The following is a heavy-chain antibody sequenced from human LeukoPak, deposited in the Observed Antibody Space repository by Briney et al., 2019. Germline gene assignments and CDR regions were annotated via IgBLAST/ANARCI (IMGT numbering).Heavy chain of an antibody. CDR2: ISGSGDGT. CDR3: AKDLDDSSGFYSYHH. V-gene: IGHV3-23*01. CDR1: GFTFSSYA. Sequence: PGGSLRLSCAASGFTFSSYAMSWARQAPGKGLEWVSTISGSGDGTYYADSVKDRFTISRDNSKNTVYLQMNSLRADDTAVYYCAKDLDDSSGFYSYHHWGQGTLVTVSS. D-gene: IGHD3-22*01. J-gene: IGHJ1*01.